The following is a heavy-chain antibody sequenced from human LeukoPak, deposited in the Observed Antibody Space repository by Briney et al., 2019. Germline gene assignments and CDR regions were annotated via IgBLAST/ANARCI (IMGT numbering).Heavy chain of an antibody. V-gene: IGHV1-69*13. CDR1: GGTFSNYA. Sequence: ASVKVSCKASGGTFSNYAINWVRQAPGQGLEWMGGIIPIFGTANYAQNFRGRVTITADESTTTAYLELSGLRSEDTAVYYCARSGEMATAHWFFDLWGRGTLVTVSS. J-gene: IGHJ2*01. CDR3: ARSGEMATAHWFFDL. CDR2: IIPIFGTA. D-gene: IGHD5-24*01.